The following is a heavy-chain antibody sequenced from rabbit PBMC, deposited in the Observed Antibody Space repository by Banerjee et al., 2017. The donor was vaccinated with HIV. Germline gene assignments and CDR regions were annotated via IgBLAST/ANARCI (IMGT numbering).Heavy chain of an antibody. V-gene: IGHV1S45*01. CDR3: AREGGGDDYGHYINGFNF. J-gene: IGHJ4*01. CDR1: GFSFSSYW. Sequence: QQQLEESGGDLVKPEGSLTLTCTASGFSFSSYWICWVRQAPGKGLEWIACIDTGSSGSTYYAGWAKGRFTISETSSTTLTLQMTSLTAADTATYFCAREGGGDDYGHYINGFNFWGPGTLVTVS. CDR2: IDTGSSGST. D-gene: IGHD2-1*01.